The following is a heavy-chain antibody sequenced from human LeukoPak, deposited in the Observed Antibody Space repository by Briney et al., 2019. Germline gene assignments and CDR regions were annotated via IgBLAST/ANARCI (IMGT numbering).Heavy chain of an antibody. J-gene: IGHJ4*02. CDR3: ARVVTGSYYIDY. CDR1: GYTFTGYY. CDR2: INPNSGGT. D-gene: IGHD1-26*01. Sequence: ASVKVSCKASGYTFTGYYMHWVRQAPGQGLEWMGWINPNSGGTNYAQKIQGRVTMTTDTSTSTTYMELRSLKSDDTAVYYCARVVTGSYYIDYWGQGTLVTVPS. V-gene: IGHV1-2*02.